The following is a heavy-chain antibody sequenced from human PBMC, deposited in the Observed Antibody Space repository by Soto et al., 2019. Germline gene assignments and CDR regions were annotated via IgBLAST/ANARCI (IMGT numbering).Heavy chain of an antibody. J-gene: IGHJ4*02. CDR3: ARSTKGYGGDSYFDY. V-gene: IGHV5-51*01. D-gene: IGHD2-21*02. CDR1: GYSFTNYW. Sequence: PGESLKNSCKGSGYSFTNYWIGWVRQMPGKGLEWMGIIYPGDSDTRYSPSFQGQVTISADKSISTAYLQWSSLKASDTAMFYCARSTKGYGGDSYFDYWGQGNLVTVSS. CDR2: IYPGDSDT.